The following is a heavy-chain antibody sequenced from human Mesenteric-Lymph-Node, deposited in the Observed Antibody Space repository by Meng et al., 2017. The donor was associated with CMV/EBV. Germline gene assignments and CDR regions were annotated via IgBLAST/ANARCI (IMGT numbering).Heavy chain of an antibody. D-gene: IGHD2-2*01. CDR1: GFTFTTHW. CDR3: ARVAEGYCTSTNCRYYYGMDV. J-gene: IGHJ6*02. Sequence: GESLKISCAASGFTFTTHWMSWVRQAPGRGLEWVANIKQDGTEEYYVGSVKGRFTISRDNAKNSLFLQMNSLRAEDTAVYYCARVAEGYCTSTNCRYYYGMDVWGQGTTVTVSS. V-gene: IGHV3-7*01. CDR2: IKQDGTEE.